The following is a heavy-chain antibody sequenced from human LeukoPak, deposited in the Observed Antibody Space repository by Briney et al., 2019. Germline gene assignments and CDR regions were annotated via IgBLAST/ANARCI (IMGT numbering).Heavy chain of an antibody. CDR1: AGSISSYY. CDR2: IYYSGST. Sequence: PSETLSLTCTVSAGSISSYYWSWIRQPPGKGLEWIGYIYYSGSTNYNPSLKSRVTISVDTSKNQFSLKLSSVTAADTAVYYCARIAAAITDYWGQGTLVTVSS. CDR3: ARIAAAITDY. J-gene: IGHJ4*02. V-gene: IGHV4-59*01. D-gene: IGHD6-13*01.